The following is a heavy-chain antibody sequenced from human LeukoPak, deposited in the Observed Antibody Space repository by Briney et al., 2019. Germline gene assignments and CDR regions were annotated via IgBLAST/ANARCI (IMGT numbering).Heavy chain of an antibody. D-gene: IGHD2-15*01. J-gene: IGHJ4*02. V-gene: IGHV3-73*01. CDR2: IRSRANSCAT. Sequence: GGSLRLPCAASGFTFSDSGMHWVRQASGKGLEWVGRIRSRANSCATAYAASVRGRFTISRDDSKNTAYLQMNSLRTEDTAVYYCTRRYCSGGSCYSDYWGQGTLVTVSS. CDR3: TRRYCSGGSCYSDY. CDR1: GFTFSDSG.